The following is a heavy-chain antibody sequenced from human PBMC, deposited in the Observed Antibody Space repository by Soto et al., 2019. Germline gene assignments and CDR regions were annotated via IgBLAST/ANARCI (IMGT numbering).Heavy chain of an antibody. CDR3: ARGRQYYDFWSGYYFGRFDP. CDR2: MSPNSGNT. J-gene: IGHJ5*02. Sequence: GASVKVSCKASGYTFTSYDINWVRQATGQGLEWMGWMSPNSGNTGYAQKFQGRVTMTRNTSISTAYMELSSLRSEDTAVYYCARGRQYYDFWSGYYFGRFDPWGQGTLVTVSS. D-gene: IGHD3-3*01. CDR1: GYTFTSYD. V-gene: IGHV1-8*01.